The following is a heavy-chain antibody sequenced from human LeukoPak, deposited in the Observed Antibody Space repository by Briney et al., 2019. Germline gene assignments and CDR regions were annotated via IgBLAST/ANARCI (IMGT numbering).Heavy chain of an antibody. Sequence: GGSLRLSCAASGFTFSSYSMNWVRQAPGKGLEWVSYISSSSSTIYYADSVKGRFTISRDNAKNSLYLQMNSLRAEDTAVYYCAKAGSGSYSFYYFDYWGQGTLVTVSS. CDR2: ISSSSSTI. V-gene: IGHV3-48*01. J-gene: IGHJ4*02. CDR1: GFTFSSYS. D-gene: IGHD1-26*01. CDR3: AKAGSGSYSFYYFDY.